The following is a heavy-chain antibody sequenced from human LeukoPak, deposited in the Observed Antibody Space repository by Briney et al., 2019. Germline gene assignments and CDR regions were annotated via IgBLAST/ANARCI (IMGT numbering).Heavy chain of an antibody. J-gene: IGHJ3*02. Sequence: SETLSLTCTVSGGSIRSSYYYWGWIRQPPGKGLEWIGSIYHSGSTNYNPSLKSRVTISVDKSKNQFSLKLSSVTAADTAVYYCAREVRFLEWSQGDAFDIWGQGTMVTVSS. V-gene: IGHV4-39*07. CDR3: AREVRFLEWSQGDAFDI. CDR2: IYHSGST. CDR1: GGSIRSSYYY. D-gene: IGHD3-3*01.